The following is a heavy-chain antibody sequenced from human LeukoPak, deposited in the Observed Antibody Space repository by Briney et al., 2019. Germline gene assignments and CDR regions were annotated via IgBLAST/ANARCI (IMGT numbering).Heavy chain of an antibody. CDR3: AKKSGDFWSGYYTGNDWFDP. CDR1: GFTFSRYG. D-gene: IGHD3-3*01. V-gene: IGHV3-30*02. CDR2: IRYDGSNK. J-gene: IGHJ5*02. Sequence: GGSLRLSCAASGFTFSRYGMHWVRQAPGKGLEWVAFIRYDGSNKYYADSVKGRFTISRDNSKNTLYLQMNSLRAEDTAVYYCAKKSGDFWSGYYTGNDWFDPWGQGTLVTASS.